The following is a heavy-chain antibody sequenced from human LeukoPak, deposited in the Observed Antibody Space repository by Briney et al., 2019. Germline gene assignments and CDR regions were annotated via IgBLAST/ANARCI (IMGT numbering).Heavy chain of an antibody. CDR1: GFTFSSYG. D-gene: IGHD1-26*01. V-gene: IGHV3-30*18. CDR3: AKAGIVTLDY. CDR2: ISYDGSNK. Sequence: PGRSLRLSCAASGFTFSSYGMHWVRQAPGKGLEWVAVISYDGSNKYYADSVKGRFTISRDNSKNTLYLQMNSLRAEDTAVYYCAKAGIVTLDYWGQGTLVTVSS. J-gene: IGHJ4*02.